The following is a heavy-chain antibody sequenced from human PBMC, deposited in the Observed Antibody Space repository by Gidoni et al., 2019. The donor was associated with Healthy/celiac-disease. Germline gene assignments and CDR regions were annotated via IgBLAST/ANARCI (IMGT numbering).Heavy chain of an antibody. J-gene: IGHJ6*02. CDR1: GFTFSSYA. D-gene: IGHD4-17*01. CDR2: ISGSGGST. V-gene: IGHV3-23*01. CDR3: AKDKDYGDYVDYYYGMDV. Sequence: EVQLLESGGGLVQPGGSLRLSCAASGFTFSSYAMGWVRQAPGKGLGWVSAISGSGGSTYYADSVKGRFTISRDNSKNTLYLQMNSLRAEDTAVYYCAKDKDYGDYVDYYYGMDVWGQGTTVTVSS.